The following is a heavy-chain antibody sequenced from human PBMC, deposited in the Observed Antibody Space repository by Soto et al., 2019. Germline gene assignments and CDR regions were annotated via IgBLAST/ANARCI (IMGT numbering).Heavy chain of an antibody. J-gene: IGHJ6*03. D-gene: IGHD2-2*01. CDR1: GFTFSGSA. V-gene: IGHV3-73*01. Sequence: EVQLVESGGGLVQPGGSLKLSCAASGFTFSGSAMHWVRQASGKGLEWVGRIRSKANSYATAYAASVKGRFTISRDDSKNTTYLQMNSLKTEDTAVYYCTRHGGLYVVPAAMRYYYYYMDVWGKGTTVTVSS. CDR3: TRHGGLYVVPAAMRYYYYYMDV. CDR2: IRSKANSYAT.